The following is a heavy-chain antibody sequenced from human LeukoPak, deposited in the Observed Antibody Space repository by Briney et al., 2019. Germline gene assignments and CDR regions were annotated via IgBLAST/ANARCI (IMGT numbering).Heavy chain of an antibody. Sequence: GGSLKLSCTASGGTFSSYAMSWVRQAPGQGLEWMGWIIPIFGTANYAQKFKGRVTITADKSTSTAYMELSRLRSEDTAVYYCARGEDSYGFEFSFDYWGQGTLVTVSS. CDR2: IIPIFGTA. CDR3: ARGEDSYGFEFSFDY. D-gene: IGHD5-18*01. J-gene: IGHJ4*02. V-gene: IGHV1-69*06. CDR1: GGTFSSYA.